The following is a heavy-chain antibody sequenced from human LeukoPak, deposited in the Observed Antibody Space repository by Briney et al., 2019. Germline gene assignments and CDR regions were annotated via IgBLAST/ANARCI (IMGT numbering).Heavy chain of an antibody. CDR2: IIPIFGTA. V-gene: IGHV1-69*06. CDR1: GGTFSSYA. Sequence: SVKVSCKASGGTFSSYAISWVRQAPGQGLEWMGGIIPIFGTANYAQKFQGGVTITADKSTSTAYMELSSLRSEDTAVYYCARGGYSGYDTYWGQGTLVTVSS. J-gene: IGHJ4*02. D-gene: IGHD5-12*01. CDR3: ARGGYSGYDTY.